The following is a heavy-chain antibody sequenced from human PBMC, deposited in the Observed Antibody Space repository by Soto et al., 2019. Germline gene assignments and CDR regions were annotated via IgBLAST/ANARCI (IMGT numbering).Heavy chain of an antibody. CDR3: ARRSNDIWSGYYNYYFDY. D-gene: IGHD3-9*01. CDR2: IYYSGST. V-gene: IGHV4-39*01. CDR1: GGSISSSSSY. J-gene: IGHJ4*02. Sequence: QLQLQESGPGLVKPSETLSLTCTVSGGSISSSSSYWGWIRQPPGKGLEWIGSIYYSGSTYYNPSLTSRVTISVDTSKNQFSLNRSSVTAADTAVYYCARRSNDIWSGYYNYYFDYWGQGTLVTVSS.